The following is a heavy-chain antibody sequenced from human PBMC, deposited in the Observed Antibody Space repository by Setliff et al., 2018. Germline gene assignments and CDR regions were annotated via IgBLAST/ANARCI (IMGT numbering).Heavy chain of an antibody. V-gene: IGHV4-34*01. CDR1: GGSFSDYY. CDR3: ARDQFSSGWYGAPESYFDC. D-gene: IGHD6-19*01. J-gene: IGHJ4*02. Sequence: SETLSLTCAVYGGSFSDYYWSWIRQPPGKGLEWIGEINHNGSTRYNPSLKSRVTISVDTSKDQFSLRLSSVTAADTAVYYCARDQFSSGWYGAPESYFDCWGQGILVTVSS. CDR2: INHNGST.